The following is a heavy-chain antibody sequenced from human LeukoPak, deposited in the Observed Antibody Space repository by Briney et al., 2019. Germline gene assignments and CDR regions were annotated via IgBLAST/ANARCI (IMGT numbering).Heavy chain of an antibody. V-gene: IGHV3-72*01. J-gene: IGHJ4*02. CDR3: ARSPLGIAPFDY. Sequence: GGSLRLSCAASGFTFSDHHMDWVRPAPGEGLEWVARIRNKANRYTTEYAASVKGRFTIPRDDSENSLYLQMDSLKTEDTAVYYCARSPLGIAPFDYWGQGTLVTVSS. CDR2: IRNKANRYTT. CDR1: GFTFSDHH. D-gene: IGHD7-27*01.